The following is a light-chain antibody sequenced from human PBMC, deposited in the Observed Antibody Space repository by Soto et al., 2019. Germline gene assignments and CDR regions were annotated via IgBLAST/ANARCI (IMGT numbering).Light chain of an antibody. CDR3: HQYNNWLALT. Sequence: EIVMTQSPATLSVSPGESATLSCRAGQSVSSRLAWYQQKPGQAPRLLIYDASTRATGIPVRFRGSGSGTEFTLTISSLQSEDSAVYYCHQYNNWLALTFGGGTKVDIK. J-gene: IGKJ4*01. CDR2: DAS. V-gene: IGKV3-15*01. CDR1: QSVSSR.